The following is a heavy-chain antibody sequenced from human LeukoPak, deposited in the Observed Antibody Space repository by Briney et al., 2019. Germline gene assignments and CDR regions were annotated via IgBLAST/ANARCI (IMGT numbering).Heavy chain of an antibody. CDR1: GFTFSSYG. D-gene: IGHD2/OR15-2a*01. CDR3: ARDFGSTYYYYGMDA. V-gene: IGHV3-33*01. J-gene: IGHJ6*02. Sequence: GRSLRLSCAASGFTFSSYGMHWVRQAPGKGLEWVAVIWYDGSNKYYADSVKGRFTISRDNSKNTLYLQMNSLRAEDTAVYYCARDFGSTYYYYGMDARGQGTTVTVSS. CDR2: IWYDGSNK.